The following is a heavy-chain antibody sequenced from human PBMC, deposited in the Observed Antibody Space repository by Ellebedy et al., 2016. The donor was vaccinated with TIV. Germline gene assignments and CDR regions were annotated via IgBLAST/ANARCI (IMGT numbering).Heavy chain of an antibody. CDR1: GFTFSSHD. D-gene: IGHD6-13*01. CDR2: IGSAGDT. CDR3: ARASAGLDY. J-gene: IGHJ4*02. V-gene: IGHV3-13*01. Sequence: PGGSLRLSCAASGFTFSSHDMHWVRQGTGKGLEWVSAIGSAGDTSYSGSVKGRFTISRENGKNSVYLQMNSLRAEDTAAYYCARASAGLDYWGQGTLVTVSS.